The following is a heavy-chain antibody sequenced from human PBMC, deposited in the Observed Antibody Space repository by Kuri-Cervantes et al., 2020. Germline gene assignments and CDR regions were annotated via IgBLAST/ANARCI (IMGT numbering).Heavy chain of an antibody. J-gene: IGHJ6*02. Sequence: GGSLRLSCAASGFTFSDYYMSWIRQAPGKGLEWVSYIRSSGSNIYYADSVKGRFTISRDNAKNSLYLQMNSLRAEDTAVYYCARDGIYGDYYYYGMDVWGQGTTVTVSS. D-gene: IGHD4-17*01. CDR3: ARDGIYGDYYYYGMDV. V-gene: IGHV3-11*04. CDR1: GFTFSDYY. CDR2: IRSSGSNI.